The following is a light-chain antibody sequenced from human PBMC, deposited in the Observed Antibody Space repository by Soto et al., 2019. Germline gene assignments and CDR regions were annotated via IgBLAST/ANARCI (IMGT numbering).Light chain of an antibody. CDR2: EVS. CDR3: SSYTSMTTLV. Sequence: QSALTQPASVSGSPGQSITISCTGTSSDVGGYNYVSWYQEDPGKAPKLMIYEVSNRPSGVSNRFTGSKSGNTASLTISGLQAEDEADYYCSSYTSMTTLVFGTGTKLTVL. V-gene: IGLV2-14*01. CDR1: SSDVGGYNY. J-gene: IGLJ1*01.